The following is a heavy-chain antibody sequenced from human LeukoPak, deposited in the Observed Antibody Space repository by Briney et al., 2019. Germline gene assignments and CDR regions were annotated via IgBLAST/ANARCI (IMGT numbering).Heavy chain of an antibody. J-gene: IGHJ4*02. CDR3: ASSNYYDSSGYYYVFDY. Sequence: SETLSLTCAVSGGSISSGGYSWSWIRQPPGKGLEWIGYIYYSGSTYYNPSLKSRVTISVDTSKNQFSLKLSSVTAADTAVYYCASSNYYDSSGYYYVFDYWGQGTPVTVSS. CDR1: GGSISSGGYS. CDR2: IYYSGST. V-gene: IGHV4-30-4*07. D-gene: IGHD3-22*01.